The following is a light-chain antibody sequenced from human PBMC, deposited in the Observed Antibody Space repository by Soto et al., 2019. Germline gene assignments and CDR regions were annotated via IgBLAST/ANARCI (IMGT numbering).Light chain of an antibody. V-gene: IGKV3-15*01. CDR2: GAS. Sequence: EIVMTQSPATLSVSPGERATLSCRASQSVSGNLAWYQQKPGQAPRLLIYGASTRATGIPARFSGSGSGTEFTLTISSLQSEDFGVYYCQQYNNWPQLTFGGGTKVEIK. CDR1: QSVSGN. CDR3: QQYNNWPQLT. J-gene: IGKJ4*02.